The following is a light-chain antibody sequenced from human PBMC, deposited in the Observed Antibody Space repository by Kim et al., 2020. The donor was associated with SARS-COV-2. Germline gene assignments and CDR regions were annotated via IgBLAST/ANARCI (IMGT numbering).Light chain of an antibody. CDR1: QIVINW. J-gene: IGKJ2*01. Sequence: SASVGDRVTIACRASQIVINWLAWYQQKPGQAPKLLISTASSLQSGIPSRFTGAGSGTDFTLTINSLRPEDSATYYCQQTMSFPYTFGQGSKLEI. V-gene: IGKV1-12*01. CDR2: TAS. CDR3: QQTMSFPYT.